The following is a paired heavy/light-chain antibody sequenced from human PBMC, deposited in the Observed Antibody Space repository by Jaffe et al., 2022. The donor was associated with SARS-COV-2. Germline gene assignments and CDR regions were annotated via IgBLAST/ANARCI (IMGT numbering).Light chain of an antibody. J-gene: IGKJ2*01. V-gene: IGKV1D-16*01. CDR1: QGINNW. CDR2: AAS. CDR3: QQYNSYPYT. Sequence: DIQMTQSPSSLSASVGDRVTITCRASQGINNWLVWYQQKPEKAPKSLIYAASSLQSGVPSRFSGSGSGTDFTLTISSLQPEDFATYYCQQYNSYPYTFGQGTKLEIK.
Heavy chain of an antibody. D-gene: IGHD6-13*01. J-gene: IGHJ3*02. CDR2: ISYDGSTK. CDR1: GFTFSSYA. V-gene: IGHV3-30*04. Sequence: QVQLVESGGGVVQPGRSLRLSCAASGFTFSSYALHWVRQAPGKGLEWVTVISYDGSTKYYADSVKGRFTISRDNSKNTLYLQMNSLRAEDTAVFYCARDREQLVLGDAFDIWGQGTMVTVSS. CDR3: ARDREQLVLGDAFDI.